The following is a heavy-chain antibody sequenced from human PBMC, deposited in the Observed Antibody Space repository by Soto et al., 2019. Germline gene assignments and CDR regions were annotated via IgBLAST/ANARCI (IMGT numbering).Heavy chain of an antibody. CDR1: GYTLTELS. Sequence: GASVKVSCKVSGYTLTELSMHLVRQAPGKGLEWMGGFDPEDGETIYAQKFQGRGTMTEDTTTDTAYMELSSLRSEDTVVYYCATDLRGSAKLYYYYGMDVWGQGTTVTVSS. CDR3: ATDLRGSAKLYYYYGMDV. D-gene: IGHD3-10*01. J-gene: IGHJ6*02. V-gene: IGHV1-24*01. CDR2: FDPEDGET.